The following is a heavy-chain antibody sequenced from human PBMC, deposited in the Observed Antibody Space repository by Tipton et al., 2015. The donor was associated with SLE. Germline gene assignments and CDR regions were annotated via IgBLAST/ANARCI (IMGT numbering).Heavy chain of an antibody. Sequence: QVQLVQSGGGVVQPGRSLRLSCAASGFSFSTYAMYWVRQAPGKGLEWVAFIRYDGSNKYYADSVKGRFTISRDNSKNTLYLQMNSLRAEDTAVYYCAKGGSSWGYYYGMDVWGQGTTVTVSS. D-gene: IGHD6-13*01. V-gene: IGHV3-30*02. J-gene: IGHJ6*02. CDR2: IRYDGSNK. CDR1: GFSFSTYA. CDR3: AKGGSSWGYYYGMDV.